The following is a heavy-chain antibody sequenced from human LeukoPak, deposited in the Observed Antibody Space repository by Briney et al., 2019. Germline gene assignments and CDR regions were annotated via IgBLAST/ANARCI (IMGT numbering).Heavy chain of an antibody. CDR1: GGSISTSNSY. V-gene: IGHV4-39*01. J-gene: IGHJ4*02. Sequence: SETLSLTCAVSGGSISTSNSYWGWIRRPPGKGLEWVGSIYYSGNTYYNPSLKSRVTISVDTSKNQFSLIPTSVTAADTAVYYCARQTGAGLFILPGGQGTLVTVSS. D-gene: IGHD3-3*01. CDR2: IYYSGNT. CDR3: ARQTGAGLFILP.